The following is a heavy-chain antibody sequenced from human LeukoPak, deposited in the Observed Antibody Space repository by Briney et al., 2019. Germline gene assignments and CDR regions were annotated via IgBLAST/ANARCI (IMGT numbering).Heavy chain of an antibody. D-gene: IGHD6-13*01. CDR2: IYPVDSDT. J-gene: IGHJ4*02. CDR1: GYSFTSYW. Sequence: GESLKISCKVSGYSFTSYWIGWVRQLPGKGLDWMGIIYPVDSDTRYNPSFQGQVIISVDKSISTAYLQWNSLKASDTAIYYCARSSGSWYNHIDNWGQGTLVTVSS. V-gene: IGHV5-51*01. CDR3: ARSSGSWYNHIDN.